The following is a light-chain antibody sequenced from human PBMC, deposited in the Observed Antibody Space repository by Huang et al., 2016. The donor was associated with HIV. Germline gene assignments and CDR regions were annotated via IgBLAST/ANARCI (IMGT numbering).Light chain of an antibody. Sequence: EIVMTQSPATLSLSPGERATLFCRAGQSVNRGLAWYQQKPGQAPRLLIYGATARATGVPARFSGSGSGTEFSLSISSLQSEDFAVYYCQQYDELPITFGQGTRLDIK. V-gene: IGKV3-15*01. CDR1: QSVNRG. J-gene: IGKJ5*01. CDR3: QQYDELPIT. CDR2: GAT.